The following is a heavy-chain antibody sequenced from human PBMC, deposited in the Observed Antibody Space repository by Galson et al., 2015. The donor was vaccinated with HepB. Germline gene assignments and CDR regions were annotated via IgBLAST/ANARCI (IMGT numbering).Heavy chain of an antibody. CDR3: AAAFPREWERKDAFDI. Sequence: SLRLSCAASGFTFSSYSMSWVRQAPGKGLEWVSSISSSSSYIYYADSVKGRFTISRDNSKNTLYLQMNSLRAEDTAVYYCAAAFPREWERKDAFDIWGQGTMVTVSS. V-gene: IGHV3-21*01. J-gene: IGHJ3*02. CDR2: ISSSSSYI. CDR1: GFTFSSYS. D-gene: IGHD1-26*01.